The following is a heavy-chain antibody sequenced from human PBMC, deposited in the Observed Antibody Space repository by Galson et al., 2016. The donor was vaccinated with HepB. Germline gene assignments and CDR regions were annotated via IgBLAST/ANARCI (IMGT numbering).Heavy chain of an antibody. J-gene: IGHJ4*02. V-gene: IGHV3-23*01. CDR2: ISRGGEIT. CDR1: GFTFSGYV. Sequence: SLRLSCAASGFTFSGYVMSWVRQAPGKGLEWVSGISRGGEITYYADSVRGRFTISRDNAKNSLYLHMSSLRAEDTAVYYCAKDRDDHGDSAFDQWGQGTLVTVSS. CDR3: AKDRDDHGDSAFDQ. D-gene: IGHD4-17*01.